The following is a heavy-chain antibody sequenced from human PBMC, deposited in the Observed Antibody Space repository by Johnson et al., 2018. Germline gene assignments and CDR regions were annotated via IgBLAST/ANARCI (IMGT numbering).Heavy chain of an antibody. CDR3: TRGPNSSGWYSLGDY. D-gene: IGHD6-19*01. J-gene: IGHJ4*02. Sequence: VQLVESGGGLVKPGGSLRLSCAASGFTFSDAWMNWVRQAPGKGLEWVGRIKSKSDGGATHFGAPVKDRFSISRDDSKNTVFLQMNSLKNEDTAVYYCTRGPNSSGWYSLGDYWGQGTLVTVSS. V-gene: IGHV3-15*01. CDR1: GFTFSDAW. CDR2: IKSKSDGGAT.